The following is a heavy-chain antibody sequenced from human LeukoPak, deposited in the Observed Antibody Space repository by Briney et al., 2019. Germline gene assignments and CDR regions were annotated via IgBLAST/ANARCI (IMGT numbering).Heavy chain of an antibody. CDR1: GFTFSNCD. V-gene: IGHV3-30*02. D-gene: IGHD3-16*01. CDR3: ARDIGGRECY. J-gene: IGHJ4*02. Sequence: PGGSLRLSCAASGFTFSNCDIHWVRQAPGKGLEWVTFIRYDGSNKYYADSVKGRFTISRDNFKNTLYLQMNSLRSEDTAVYYCARDIGGRECYWGQGTLVTVSS. CDR2: IRYDGSNK.